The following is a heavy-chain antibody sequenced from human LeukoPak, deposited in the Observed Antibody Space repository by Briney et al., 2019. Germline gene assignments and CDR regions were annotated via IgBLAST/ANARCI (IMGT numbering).Heavy chain of an antibody. CDR2: IYYSGST. D-gene: IGHD2-2*01. J-gene: IGHJ4*02. Sequence: SETLSLTCTVSGGSISSYYWSWIRQPPGKGLEWIGYIYYSGSTNYNPSLKRRVTISVDTFKNQFSLKLSSVTAADTAVYYCARDSWRYCSSTSCENVWGQGTLVTVSS. CDR3: ARDSWRYCSSTSCENV. V-gene: IGHV4-59*01. CDR1: GGSISSYY.